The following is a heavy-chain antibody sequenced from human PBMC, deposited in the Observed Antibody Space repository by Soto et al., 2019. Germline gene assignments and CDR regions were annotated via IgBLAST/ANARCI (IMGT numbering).Heavy chain of an antibody. CDR1: GFTFRSYA. CDR3: ARSGSSFPFDH. Sequence: QVQLVESGGGVVQPGRSLRLSCEASGFTFRSYAMHWVRQAPGKGLEWVAIISFDGSKKQYADSVKGRFTISRDNSKSTLSLQMNSLTIQDTAVYGCARSGSSFPFDHWGQGTLVPGSS. V-gene: IGHV3-30*04. D-gene: IGHD1-26*01. CDR2: ISFDGSKK. J-gene: IGHJ4*02.